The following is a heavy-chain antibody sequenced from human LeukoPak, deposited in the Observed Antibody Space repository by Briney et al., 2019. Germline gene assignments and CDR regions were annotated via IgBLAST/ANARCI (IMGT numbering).Heavy chain of an antibody. J-gene: IGHJ4*02. CDR3: ARGATHYYDSSGYHGGFDY. CDR2: INHSGST. V-gene: IGHV4-34*01. D-gene: IGHD3-22*01. Sequence: SETLSLTCAVYGGSFSGYYWSWIRQPPGKGLEWIGEINHSGSTNYNPSLKSRVTISVDTSKNQFSLKLSSVTAADTAVYYCARGATHYYDSSGYHGGFDYWGQGTLVTVSS. CDR1: GGSFSGYY.